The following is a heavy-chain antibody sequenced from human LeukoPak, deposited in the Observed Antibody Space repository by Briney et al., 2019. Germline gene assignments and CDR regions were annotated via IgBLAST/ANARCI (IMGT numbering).Heavy chain of an antibody. V-gene: IGHV3-21*01. CDR1: GFTFSTYS. J-gene: IGHJ6*03. CDR2: ISTRSTYI. CDR3: ARGFIGYSRYYMDV. Sequence: GGSLSPSCAASGFTFSTYSMNWVRQAPGKGLEWVSCISTRSTYIYYADSVKGRFTISRDNAKNTLYLQMNSLRVEDTAVYYCARGFIGYSRYYMDVWGKGTTVTISS. D-gene: IGHD3-22*01.